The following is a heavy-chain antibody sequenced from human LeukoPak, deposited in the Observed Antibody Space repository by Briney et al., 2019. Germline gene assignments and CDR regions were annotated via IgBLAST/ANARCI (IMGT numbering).Heavy chain of an antibody. J-gene: IGHJ4*02. Sequence: PPGGSLRLSCAASGFTFSSYAMHWVRQAPGKGLEWVAVISYDGSNKYYADSVKGRFTISRDNSKNTLYLQMNSLRAEDTAVYYCAREDYYDSSGRYTGGGYFDYWGQGTLVTVSS. CDR3: AREDYYDSSGRYTGGGYFDY. V-gene: IGHV3-30-3*01. CDR1: GFTFSSYA. CDR2: ISYDGSNK. D-gene: IGHD3-22*01.